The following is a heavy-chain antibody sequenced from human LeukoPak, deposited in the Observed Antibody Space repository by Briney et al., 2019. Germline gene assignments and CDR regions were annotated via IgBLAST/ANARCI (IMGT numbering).Heavy chain of an antibody. V-gene: IGHV4-4*07. J-gene: IGHJ4*02. Sequence: SETLSLTCTVSGGSISSYYWSWIRQPAGKGLEWIGRIYTSGSTNYNPSLKSRVTMSVDTSKNQFSLKLSSVTAADTAVYYCARVRTQDSSGYYFDYWGQGTLVTVSS. CDR1: GGSISSYY. D-gene: IGHD3-22*01. CDR2: IYTSGST. CDR3: ARVRTQDSSGYYFDY.